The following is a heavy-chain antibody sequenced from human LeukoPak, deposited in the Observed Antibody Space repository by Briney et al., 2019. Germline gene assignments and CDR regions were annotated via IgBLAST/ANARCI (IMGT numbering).Heavy chain of an antibody. CDR3: ARLDSSGCLSA. CDR2: MYYSGST. Sequence: SETLSLTCTVSGGSISGYSRTWIRQPPGKGLEWIGYMYYSGSTKYNPSLKSRVTISVDTSKNQFSLKLSSVTAADTAVYYCARLDSSGCLSAWGQGTLVTVSS. D-gene: IGHD6-19*01. V-gene: IGHV4-59*08. CDR1: GGSISGYS. J-gene: IGHJ5*02.